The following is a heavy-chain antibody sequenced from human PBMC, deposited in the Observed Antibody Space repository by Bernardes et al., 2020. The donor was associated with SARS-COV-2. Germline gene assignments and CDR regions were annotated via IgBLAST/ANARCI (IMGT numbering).Heavy chain of an antibody. V-gene: IGHV3-33*01. D-gene: IGHD3-10*01. Sequence: GGSLRLSCAASGFTFSTYGMHWVRQAPGKGLEWVAAIWYDGSNKYYSDTVKGRFTISRDNSQNMLYLQMNSLRAEDTAVYYCVQAYDSGTYYNRDGMAVWGQGITVTVSS. CDR2: IWYDGSNK. CDR1: GFTFSTYG. J-gene: IGHJ6*02. CDR3: VQAYDSGTYYNRDGMAV.